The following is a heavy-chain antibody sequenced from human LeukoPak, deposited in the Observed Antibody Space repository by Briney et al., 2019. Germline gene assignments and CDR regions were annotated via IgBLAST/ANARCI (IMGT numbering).Heavy chain of an antibody. CDR2: IIPIFGTA. CDR1: GYTFTSYD. CDR3: AREVYSYGAIDY. V-gene: IGHV1-69*13. J-gene: IGHJ4*02. D-gene: IGHD5-18*01. Sequence: SVKVSCKASGYTFTSYDISWVRQAPGQGLEWMGGIIPIFGTANYAQKFQGRVTITADESTSTAYMELSSLRSEDTAVYYCAREVYSYGAIDYWGQGTLVTVSS.